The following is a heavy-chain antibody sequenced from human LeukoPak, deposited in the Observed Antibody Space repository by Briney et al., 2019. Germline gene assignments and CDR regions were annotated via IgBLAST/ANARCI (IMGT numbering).Heavy chain of an antibody. Sequence: PGGSLRLSCAASGFTFSSYAMHWVRQAPGKGLEWVAVISYDGSNKYYADSVKGRFTISRDNSKNTLYLQMNSLRAEDTAVYYYARDYSGTSVVAATCAGYWGQGTLVTVSS. CDR2: ISYDGSNK. CDR1: GFTFSSYA. CDR3: ARDYSGTSVVAATCAGY. V-gene: IGHV3-30-3*01. D-gene: IGHD2-15*01. J-gene: IGHJ4*02.